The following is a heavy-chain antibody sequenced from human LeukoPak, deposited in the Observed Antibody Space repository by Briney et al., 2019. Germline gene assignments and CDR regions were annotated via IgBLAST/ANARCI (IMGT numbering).Heavy chain of an antibody. CDR2: ISSSGSTI. CDR3: ARASPGTLLWFGEFPIEPYYGMDV. D-gene: IGHD3-10*01. Sequence: GGSLRLSCAASGFTFSDYYMSWIRQAPGKGLEWVSYISSSGSTIYYADSVKGRFTISRDNAKNSLYLQMNSLRAEDTAVYYCARASPGTLLWFGEFPIEPYYGMDVWGQGTTVTVSS. V-gene: IGHV3-11*01. CDR1: GFTFSDYY. J-gene: IGHJ6*02.